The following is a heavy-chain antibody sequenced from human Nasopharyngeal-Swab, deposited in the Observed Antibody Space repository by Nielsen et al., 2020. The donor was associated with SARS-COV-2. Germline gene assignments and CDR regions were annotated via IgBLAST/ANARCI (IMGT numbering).Heavy chain of an antibody. CDR2: ITSDGTTT. V-gene: IGHV3-74*03. D-gene: IGHD7-27*01. Sequence: GESLKISCAASGFTFSHYWMDWVRQVPGKGLVWVSHITSDGTTTTYADSVKGRFTISRDNAKDTLYLQMNSLRAEDTAVYYCARSYWGAEDVWGKGTTVTVSS. CDR3: ARSYWGAEDV. J-gene: IGHJ6*04. CDR1: GFTFSHYW.